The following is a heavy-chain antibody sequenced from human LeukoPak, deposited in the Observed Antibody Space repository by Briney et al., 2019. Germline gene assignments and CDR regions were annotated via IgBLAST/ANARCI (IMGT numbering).Heavy chain of an antibody. CDR2: INPSGGST. V-gene: IGHV1-46*01. D-gene: IGHD3-22*01. CDR1: GYTFTSYY. CDR3: ARDMTYAYYYDSSGLEY. Sequence: ASVKVSCKASGYTFTSYYMHWVRQAPGQGLEWMGIINPSGGSTSYAQKFQGRVTMTRDMSTSTVCMELSSLRSEDTAVYYCARDMTYAYYYDSSGLEYWGQGTLVTVSS. J-gene: IGHJ4*02.